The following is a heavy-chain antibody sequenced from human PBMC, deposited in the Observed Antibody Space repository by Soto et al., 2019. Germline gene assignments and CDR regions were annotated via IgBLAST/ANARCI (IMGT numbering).Heavy chain of an antibody. J-gene: IGHJ4*02. V-gene: IGHV4-59*01. CDR3: ARGTLTPYFDY. CDR2: LYYIGST. Sequence: AETLSLTCTVSGGSSSSYYWSWIRQPPGKGLEWIGYLYYIGSTNYNPSLKSRVTISVDTSKKQFSLKLISVTAADTAVYYCARGTLTPYFDYWRQGTLVTVSS. CDR1: GGSSSSYY.